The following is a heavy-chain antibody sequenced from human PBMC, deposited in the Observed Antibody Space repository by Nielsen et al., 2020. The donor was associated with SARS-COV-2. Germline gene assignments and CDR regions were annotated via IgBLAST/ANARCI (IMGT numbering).Heavy chain of an antibody. D-gene: IGHD6-19*01. Sequence: SLKISCAASGFTFSSYGMHWVRQASGNGLEWVAVISYDGSNKYYADSVKGRFTISRDNSKNTLYLQMNSLRAEDTAVYYCAKENEYSSGWYVRSYYGMDVWGQGTTVTVSS. CDR2: ISYDGSNK. J-gene: IGHJ6*02. V-gene: IGHV3-30*18. CDR3: AKENEYSSGWYVRSYYGMDV. CDR1: GFTFSSYG.